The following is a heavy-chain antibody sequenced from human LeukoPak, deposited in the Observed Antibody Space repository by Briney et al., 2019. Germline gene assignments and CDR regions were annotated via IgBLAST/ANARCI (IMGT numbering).Heavy chain of an antibody. D-gene: IGHD6-25*01. Sequence: GGSLRLSCAASGFIFSNYGMHWVRQAPGKGLEWVAVISHDGRTEFYAGSVKGRFTISRDNSKNTLDLQMFSLRAEDTAVYYCAKEPTSYSSGWYFHHWGQGTLVTVSS. CDR1: GFIFSNYG. CDR3: AKEPTSYSSGWYFHH. CDR2: ISHDGRTE. V-gene: IGHV3-30*18. J-gene: IGHJ1*01.